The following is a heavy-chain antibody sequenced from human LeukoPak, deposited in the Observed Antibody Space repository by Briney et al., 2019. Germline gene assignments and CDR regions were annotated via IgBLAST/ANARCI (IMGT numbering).Heavy chain of an antibody. CDR3: AKEVYCGRDCYNPGYGVDV. CDR2: ISGSGGRT. D-gene: IGHD2-21*02. J-gene: IGHJ6*02. V-gene: IGHV3-23*01. Sequence: GGSLRLSCAASRFTFSSYAMSWVRQAPGKGLEWVSAISGSGGRTYYADSVKGRFTISRDNSKNTPSLQMNSLRDEDTATYYCAKEVYCGRDCYNPGYGVDVWGQGTTVTVSS. CDR1: RFTFSSYA.